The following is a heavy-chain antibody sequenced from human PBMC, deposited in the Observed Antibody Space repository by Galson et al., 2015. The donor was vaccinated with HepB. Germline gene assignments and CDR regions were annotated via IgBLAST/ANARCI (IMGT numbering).Heavy chain of an antibody. D-gene: IGHD6-6*01. CDR2: INPNSGVT. V-gene: IGHV1-2*04. CDR1: GYAFTAYY. J-gene: IGHJ4*02. Sequence: SVKVSCKASGYAFTAYYVHWVRQAPGQGLEWMGWINPNSGVTTYAQKFQDWVTMTRDSSITTAYMELGRLRSDDTAVYYCARGYSSSSNFDYWGQGTLVTVSS. CDR3: ARGYSSSSNFDY.